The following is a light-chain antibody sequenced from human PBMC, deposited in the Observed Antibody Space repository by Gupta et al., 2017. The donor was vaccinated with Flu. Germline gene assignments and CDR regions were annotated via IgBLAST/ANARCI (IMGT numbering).Light chain of an antibody. CDR3: QQRSNWPVT. V-gene: IGKV3-11*01. J-gene: IGKJ4*01. CDR2: DAS. CDR1: QSVSSY. Sequence: EIVLTQSPATLSLSPGERATLSCRASQSVSSYLAWYQQKPGQAPRLLIYDASNRSTGIPARSSGSQSGTDVTLTISSIAPEDLAVNYSQQRSNWPVTFSGATKVELK.